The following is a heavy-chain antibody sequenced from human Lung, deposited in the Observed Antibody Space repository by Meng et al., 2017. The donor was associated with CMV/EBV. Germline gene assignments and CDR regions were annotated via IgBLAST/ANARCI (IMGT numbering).Heavy chain of an antibody. V-gene: IGHV4-61*01. J-gene: IGHJ4*02. D-gene: IGHD3-3*01. CDR2: IYYSGTT. CDR3: ARDLAKNWNYFDY. CDR1: AGSVSSCNYY. Sequence: SAGSVSSCNYYWSWIRQSPGKGLEWIGYIYYSGTTNYNPSLKSRVTIAVDTSKNQFSLKLSSVTAADTAVYYCARDLAKNWNYFDYWGQGTLVTVSS.